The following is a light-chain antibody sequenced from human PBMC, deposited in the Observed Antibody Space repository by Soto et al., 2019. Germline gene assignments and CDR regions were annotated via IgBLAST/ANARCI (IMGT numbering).Light chain of an antibody. J-gene: IGLJ1*01. Sequence: QSVLTQPPSVSGAPGQRVTISCTGSSSNIGAGYDVHWYQQLPGTAPKLLIYGNSNRPSGVPDRFSGSKSGTSASLAITGLRAGDGAYYYGQSYDGSLGVFFFGTGPKLPAL. CDR2: GNS. V-gene: IGLV1-40*01. CDR1: SSNIGAGYD. CDR3: QSYDGSLGVFF.